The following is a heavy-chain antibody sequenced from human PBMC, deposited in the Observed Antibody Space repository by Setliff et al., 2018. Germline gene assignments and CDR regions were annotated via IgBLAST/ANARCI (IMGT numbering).Heavy chain of an antibody. J-gene: IGHJ4*02. Sequence: SVKVSCKASGGTFSSYAISWVRQAPGQGLEWMGGIIPIFGTANYAQKFQGRVTITMDESTSTAYMELSSLRSEDTAVYYCARSYYDSSGYYHPAFDYWGQGTLVTVSS. CDR2: IIPIFGTA. CDR3: ARSYYDSSGYYHPAFDY. V-gene: IGHV1-69*05. D-gene: IGHD3-22*01. CDR1: GGTFSSYA.